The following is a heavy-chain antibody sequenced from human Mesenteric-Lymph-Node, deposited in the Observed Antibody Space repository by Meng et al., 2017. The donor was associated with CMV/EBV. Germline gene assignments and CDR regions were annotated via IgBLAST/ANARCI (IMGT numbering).Heavy chain of an antibody. V-gene: IGHV3-23*01. Sequence: GESLKISCAASGFTFSSYAMSWVRQAPGKGLEWVSAISGSGGSTYYADSVKGRFTISRDNSKNTLYLLMNSLRAEDTAVYYCASGNSHAFDIWGQGTMVTVSS. CDR2: ISGSGGST. CDR1: GFTFSSYA. CDR3: ASGNSHAFDI. D-gene: IGHD4-23*01. J-gene: IGHJ3*02.